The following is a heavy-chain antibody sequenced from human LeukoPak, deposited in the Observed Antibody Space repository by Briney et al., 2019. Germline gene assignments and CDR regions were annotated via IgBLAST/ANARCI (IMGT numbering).Heavy chain of an antibody. V-gene: IGHV4-30-2*01. CDR3: ASGAEWLGLAFDY. CDR1: GGSISSGGYS. Sequence: SETLSLTCAVSGGSISSGGYSWSWIRQPPGKGLEWIGYIYHSGSTYYNPSLKSRVTISVDRSKNQFSLKLSSVTAADTAVYYCASGAEWLGLAFDYWGQGTLVTASS. J-gene: IGHJ4*02. D-gene: IGHD3-9*01. CDR2: IYHSGST.